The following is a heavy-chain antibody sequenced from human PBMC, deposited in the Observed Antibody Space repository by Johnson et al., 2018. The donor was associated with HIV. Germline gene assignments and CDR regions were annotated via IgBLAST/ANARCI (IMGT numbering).Heavy chain of an antibody. J-gene: IGHJ3*02. Sequence: VQLVESGGGVVQPGRSLRLSCAASGFTFSSYPMHWVRQAPGKGLEWVAVISYDGSEKYYVDSLKGRFTISRDNAKNSLYLQMNSLRAEDTAVYYCATFGGGSFHAFDIWGQGTMVTVSS. CDR3: ATFGGGSFHAFDI. CDR2: ISYDGSEK. CDR1: GFTFSSYP. V-gene: IGHV3-30*04. D-gene: IGHD1-26*01.